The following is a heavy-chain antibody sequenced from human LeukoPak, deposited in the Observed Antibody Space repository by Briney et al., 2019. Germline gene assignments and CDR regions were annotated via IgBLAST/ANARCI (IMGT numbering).Heavy chain of an antibody. CDR1: GFTFSSYA. CDR2: ISGSGGST. D-gene: IGHD3-3*01. V-gene: IGHV3-23*01. CDR3: AKSHPLTIFGVVITGFDY. J-gene: IGHJ4*02. Sequence: GGSLRLSCAASGFTFSSYAMSWVRQAPGKGLEWVSAISGSGGSTYYADSVKGRFTISRDNSKNTLYLQMNSLRAEDTAVYYCAKSHPLTIFGVVITGFDYWGQGTLVTVSS.